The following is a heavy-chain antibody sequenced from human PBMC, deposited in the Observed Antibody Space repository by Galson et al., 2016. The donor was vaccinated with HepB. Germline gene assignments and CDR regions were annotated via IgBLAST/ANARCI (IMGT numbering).Heavy chain of an antibody. CDR2: ISYDGSNK. CDR1: GFTFSNYA. V-gene: IGHV3-30-3*01. D-gene: IGHD5-18*01. CDR3: ASDSVDTAIITSYYFDY. Sequence: SLRLSCAASGFTFSNYAMHWVRQTPGKGLQYVGVISYDGSNKNYADSVKGRFTISRDNAKNTLYLQMNSLRAEDTAVYYCASDSVDTAIITSYYFDYWGQGTLVIVSS. J-gene: IGHJ4*02.